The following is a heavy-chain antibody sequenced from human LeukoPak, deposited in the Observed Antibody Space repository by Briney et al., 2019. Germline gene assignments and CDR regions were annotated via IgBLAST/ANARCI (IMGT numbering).Heavy chain of an antibody. D-gene: IGHD3-10*01. V-gene: IGHV4-61*02. CDR2: IYTSGST. J-gene: IGHJ3*02. Sequence: PSETLSLTCTASGDSISSGSYYWRWIRQPAGKGLEWIGRIYTSGSTNYNPSRKSRLTISVDTSKNQFSLNLSSVTAADTAVYYCARAPSGAFDIWGQGILVTVSS. CDR1: GDSISSGSYY. CDR3: ARAPSGAFDI.